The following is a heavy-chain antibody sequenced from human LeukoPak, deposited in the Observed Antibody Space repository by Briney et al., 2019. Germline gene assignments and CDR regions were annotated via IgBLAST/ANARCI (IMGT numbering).Heavy chain of an antibody. CDR2: INHSGST. V-gene: IGHV4-34*01. CDR3: ARAYGDRTNDAFDI. CDR1: GGSFSGYY. Sequence: SETLSLTCAVYGGSFSGYYWSWIRQPPGKGLEWIGEINHSGSTNYNPSLKSRVTISVDTSKNQFSLRLSSVTAADTAVYYCARAYGDRTNDAFDIWGQGTMVTVSS. J-gene: IGHJ3*02. D-gene: IGHD4-17*01.